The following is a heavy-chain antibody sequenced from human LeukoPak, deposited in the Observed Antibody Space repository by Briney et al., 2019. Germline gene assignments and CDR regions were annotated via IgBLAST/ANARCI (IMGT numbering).Heavy chain of an antibody. J-gene: IGHJ4*02. Sequence: ASVKVSCKASGYTFTSYDINWVRQATGQGLEWMGWMNPNSGNTGYAQKFQGRVTMTRNTSISTAYMELSSLRSEDTAVYYCGRKNFYDCSGYPIFYLGQGTLVTVSS. CDR1: GYTFTSYD. D-gene: IGHD3-22*01. CDR3: GRKNFYDCSGYPIFY. V-gene: IGHV1-8*01. CDR2: MNPNSGNT.